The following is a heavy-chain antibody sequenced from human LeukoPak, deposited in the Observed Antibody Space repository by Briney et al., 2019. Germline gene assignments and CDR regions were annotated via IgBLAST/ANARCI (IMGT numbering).Heavy chain of an antibody. D-gene: IGHD1-26*01. CDR3: AKDVSYYGNYYYYYGMDV. Sequence: GGSLRLPCAASGFTFSSYAMSWVRQAPGKGLEWVSAISGSGGSTYYAVSVKGRFTISRDNSKNTLYLQMNSLRAEDTAVYYCAKDVSYYGNYYYYYGMDVWGQGTTVTVSS. V-gene: IGHV3-23*01. J-gene: IGHJ6*02. CDR1: GFTFSSYA. CDR2: ISGSGGST.